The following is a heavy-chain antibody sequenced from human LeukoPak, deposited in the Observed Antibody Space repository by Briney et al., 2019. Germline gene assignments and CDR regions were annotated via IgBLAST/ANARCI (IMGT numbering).Heavy chain of an antibody. V-gene: IGHV1-69*02. D-gene: IGHD5-18*01. CDR1: GGTFSSYT. CDR3: ARAAQLWLEGHYYYGMDV. J-gene: IGHJ6*02. Sequence: SVKVSCKASGGTFSSYTSSWVGQAPGQRREWMGRIFPILGIANYAQKFQGRVTITPDKSTSAAYMALSSQRAEDTAVYYCARAAQLWLEGHYYYGMDVWGQGTTVSVSS. CDR2: IFPILGIA.